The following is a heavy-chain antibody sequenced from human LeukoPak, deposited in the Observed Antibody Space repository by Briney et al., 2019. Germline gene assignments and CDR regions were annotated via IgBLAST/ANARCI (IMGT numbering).Heavy chain of an antibody. CDR1: GFTFRNYP. V-gene: IGHV3-11*01. CDR2: ISSSGSTI. D-gene: IGHD3-22*01. J-gene: IGHJ4*02. CDR3: ARSSYYDSSGYVVGPLDY. Sequence: GGSLRLSCAASGFTFRNYPMSWVRQAPGKGLEWVSYISSSGSTIYYADSVKGRFTISRDNAKNSLYLQMNSLRAEDTAVYYCARSSYYDSSGYVVGPLDYWGQGTLVTVSS.